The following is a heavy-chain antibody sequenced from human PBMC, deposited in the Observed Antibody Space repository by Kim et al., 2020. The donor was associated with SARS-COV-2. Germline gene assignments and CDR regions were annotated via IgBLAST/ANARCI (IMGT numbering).Heavy chain of an antibody. J-gene: IGHJ3*01. CDR1: GDSMRDYY. Sequence: SETLSLTCTVSGDSMRDYYWTWIRQPPGKGLEWIGYVYYLGSTNYNSSLKNRITISIDVSKNQFSLKLSSVTAADTAVSSCSRDYFDSSGQGAFDVCGQG. D-gene: IGHD3-22*01. CDR2: VYYLGST. V-gene: IGHV4-59*12. CDR3: SRDYFDSSGQGAFDV.